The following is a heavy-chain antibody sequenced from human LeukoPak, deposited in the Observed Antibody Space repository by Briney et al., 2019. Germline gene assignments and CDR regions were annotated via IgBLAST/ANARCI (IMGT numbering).Heavy chain of an antibody. J-gene: IGHJ5*02. Sequence: SETLSLTCAVYGGSFSGYYWSWIRQPPGKGQEWIGEINHSGSTNYNPSLKSRVTISVDTSKNQFSLKLSSVTAADTAVYYCAIHIEVVPAAKKKNWFDPWGQGTLVTVSS. CDR2: INHSGST. D-gene: IGHD2-2*01. CDR1: GGSFSGYY. CDR3: AIHIEVVPAAKKKNWFDP. V-gene: IGHV4-34*01.